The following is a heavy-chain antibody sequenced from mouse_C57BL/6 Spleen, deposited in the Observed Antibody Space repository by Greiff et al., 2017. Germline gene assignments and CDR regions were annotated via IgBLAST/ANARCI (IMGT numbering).Heavy chain of an antibody. Sequence: QVQLKQPGAELVKPGASVKMSCKASGYTFTSYWITWVKQRPGQGLEWIGDIYPGSGSTNYNEKFKSKATLTVDTSSSTAYMQLSSLTSEESAVYYCASSGDGNFGYWGQGTSVTVSS. CDR3: ASSGDGNFGY. CDR1: GYTFTSYW. D-gene: IGHD2-1*01. J-gene: IGHJ4*01. V-gene: IGHV1-55*01. CDR2: IYPGSGST.